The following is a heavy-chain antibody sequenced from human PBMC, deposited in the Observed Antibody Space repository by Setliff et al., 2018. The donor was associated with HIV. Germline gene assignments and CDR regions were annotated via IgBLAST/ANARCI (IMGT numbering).Heavy chain of an antibody. J-gene: IGHJ4*02. D-gene: IGHD5-12*01. Sequence: ASVKVSCKASGYTFTSYAMNWVRQAPGQGLEWMGWISPYNGHTNYAQNFQGRVTMTTDTSTSTAYMELRSLRSDDTAVYYCARGPLYGYDRGYFDYWGQGTLVTVSS. V-gene: IGHV1-18*01. CDR2: ISPYNGHT. CDR1: GYTFTSYA. CDR3: ARGPLYGYDRGYFDY.